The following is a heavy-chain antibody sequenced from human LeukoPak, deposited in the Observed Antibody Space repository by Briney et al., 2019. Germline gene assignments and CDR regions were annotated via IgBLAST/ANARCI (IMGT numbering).Heavy chain of an antibody. CDR2: ISWNSGSI. CDR1: GFTFDDYA. CDR3: AKDFTAYCGGDCYSGSYFDY. J-gene: IGHJ4*02. D-gene: IGHD2-21*02. V-gene: IGHV3-9*01. Sequence: AGGSLRLSCAASGFTFDDYAMHWVRQAPGKGLEWVSGISWNSGSIGYADSVKGRFTISRDNAKNSLYLQMNSLRAEDTALYYCAKDFTAYCGGDCYSGSYFDYWGQGTLVTVSS.